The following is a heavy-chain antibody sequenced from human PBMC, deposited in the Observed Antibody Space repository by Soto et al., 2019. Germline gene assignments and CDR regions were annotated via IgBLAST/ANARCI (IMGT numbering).Heavy chain of an antibody. J-gene: IGHJ4*01. CDR1: GGSISSHY. D-gene: IGHD3-9*01. CDR2: IYYSGST. V-gene: IGHV4-59*08. CDR3: SRVGRYSVDY. Sequence: SETLSLTCTVSGGSISSHYWSWIRQPPGKGLEWIGYIYYSGSTYYNPSLKSRVNISVDTSKNQFSLKLSSVTAADTAVYYCSRVGRYSVDYWGHGTLVTVSS.